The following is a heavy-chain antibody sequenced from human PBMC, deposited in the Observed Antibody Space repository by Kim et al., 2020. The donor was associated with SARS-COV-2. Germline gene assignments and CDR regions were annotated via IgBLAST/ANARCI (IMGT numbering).Heavy chain of an antibody. CDR3: ARDHYGGYDNWFDP. J-gene: IGHJ5*02. V-gene: IGHV4-34*01. Sequence: SETLSLTCAVYGGSFSGYYWSWIRQPPGKGLEWMGEINHSGSTNYNPSLKSRVTISVDTSKNQFSLKLSSVTAADTAVYYCARDHYGGYDNWFDPWGQGTLVTVSS. D-gene: IGHD5-12*01. CDR1: GGSFSGYY. CDR2: INHSGST.